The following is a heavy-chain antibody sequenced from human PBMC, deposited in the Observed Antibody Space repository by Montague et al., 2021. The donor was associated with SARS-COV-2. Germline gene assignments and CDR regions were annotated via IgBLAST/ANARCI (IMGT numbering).Heavy chain of an antibody. J-gene: IGHJ4*02. CDR3: ATHQSGTMMAY. V-gene: IGHV4-39*01. Sequence: SETLSLTCAVSGGSISSSTYYWVWIRQPPGKGLEWVGTIFYSGSAYYNPSLKSRVTVFVDTSKNQFSLKLSSMTAADTAVYYCATHQSGTMMAYWGQGTLVTVPS. CDR1: GGSISSSTYY. D-gene: IGHD3-22*01. CDR2: IFYSGSA.